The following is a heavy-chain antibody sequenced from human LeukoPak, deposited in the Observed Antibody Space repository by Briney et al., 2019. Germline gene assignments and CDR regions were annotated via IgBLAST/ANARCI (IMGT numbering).Heavy chain of an antibody. V-gene: IGHV3-9*01. Sequence: GGSLRLSCAASGFTFDDYAMHWVRQAPGKGLEWVSGISWNSGSIGYADSVKGRFTISRDNAKNSLYLQVNSLRAEDTALYYCAKGFDSGWSFYYYYGMDVWGQGTTVTVSS. CDR1: GFTFDDYA. CDR2: ISWNSGSI. D-gene: IGHD6-19*01. J-gene: IGHJ6*02. CDR3: AKGFDSGWSFYYYYGMDV.